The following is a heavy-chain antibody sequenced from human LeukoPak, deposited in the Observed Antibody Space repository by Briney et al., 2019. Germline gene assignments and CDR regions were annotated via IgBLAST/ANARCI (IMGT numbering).Heavy chain of an antibody. CDR1: GYTFTSYG. J-gene: IGHJ3*02. Sequence: ASVKVSCKASGYTFTSYGISWVRQAPGQGLEWTGWISAYNGNTNYAQKLQGRVTMTTDTSTSSAYMELRSLRSDDTAVYYCASSDSRYSSGWDAFEIWGQGTMVTVSS. D-gene: IGHD6-19*01. V-gene: IGHV1-18*04. CDR3: ASSDSRYSSGWDAFEI. CDR2: ISAYNGNT.